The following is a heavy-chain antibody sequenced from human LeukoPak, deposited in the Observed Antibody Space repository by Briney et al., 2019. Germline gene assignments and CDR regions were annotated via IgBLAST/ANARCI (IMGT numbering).Heavy chain of an antibody. Sequence: PGGSLRLSCAASGFTFSSYGMHWVRQAPGKGLEWVAVISYDGSNKYYADSVKGRFTISRDNSKNTLYLQMNSLRAEDTAVYYCAKERHSGYDSAALFDYWGQGTLVTVSS. V-gene: IGHV3-30*18. CDR3: AKERHSGYDSAALFDY. CDR2: ISYDGSNK. J-gene: IGHJ4*02. D-gene: IGHD5-12*01. CDR1: GFTFSSYG.